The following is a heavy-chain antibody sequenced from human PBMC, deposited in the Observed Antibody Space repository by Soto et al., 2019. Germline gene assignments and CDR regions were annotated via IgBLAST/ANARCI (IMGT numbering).Heavy chain of an antibody. D-gene: IGHD2-15*01. CDR1: GGSISSGGYY. CDR2: IYYSGST. Sequence: PSETLSLTCTVSGGSISSGGYYWSWIRQHPGKGLEWIGYIYYSGSTYYNPSLKSRVTISVDTSKNQFSLKLSSVTAADTAVYYCARGIVVVAATLTTGFDYWGQGTLLTVSS. CDR3: ARGIVVVAATLTTGFDY. J-gene: IGHJ4*02. V-gene: IGHV4-31*03.